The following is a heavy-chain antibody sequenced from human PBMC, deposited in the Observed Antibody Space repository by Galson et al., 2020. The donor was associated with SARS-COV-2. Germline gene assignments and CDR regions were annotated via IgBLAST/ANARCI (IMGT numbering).Heavy chain of an antibody. D-gene: IGHD2-15*01. CDR2: ISRSGSTI. CDR3: ARDRYCSGGSCYSHYFDY. V-gene: IGHV3-48*03. Sequence: GASLRLSCAASGFTFSSYEMNWVRKAPGKGLEWVSYISRSGSTIYYADSVKGRFTISRDHAKNSLYLQMKSLRAEETAVYYCARDRYCSGGSCYSHYFDYWGQGTLVTVSS. J-gene: IGHJ4*02. CDR1: GFTFSSYE.